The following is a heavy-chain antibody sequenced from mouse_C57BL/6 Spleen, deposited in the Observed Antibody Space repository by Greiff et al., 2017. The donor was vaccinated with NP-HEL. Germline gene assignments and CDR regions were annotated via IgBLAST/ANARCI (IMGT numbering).Heavy chain of an antibody. V-gene: IGHV1-59*01. D-gene: IGHD2-5*01. CDR3: ARAYYSNYEYFDY. J-gene: IGHJ2*01. CDR2: IDPSDSYT. CDR1: GYTFTSYW. Sequence: QVQLQQPGAELVRPGTSVKLSCKASGYTFTSYWIHWVKQRPGQGLEWIGVIDPSDSYTNYNQKFKGKATLTVDTSSSTAYMQLSSLTSEDSAVYYCARAYYSNYEYFDYWGQGTTLTVSS.